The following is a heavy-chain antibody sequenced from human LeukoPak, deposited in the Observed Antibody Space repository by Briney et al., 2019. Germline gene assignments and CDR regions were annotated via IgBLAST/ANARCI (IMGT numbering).Heavy chain of an antibody. D-gene: IGHD3-9*01. Sequence: ASVKVSCKASGYSFTNYYLHWVRQAPGQGLEWMGRIIPILDETNYAQKFQGRVTITADQSTSTAYMELSSLRSEDTAVYYCARGGGVDILTGFQYWGQGTLVTVSS. CDR1: GYSFTNYY. V-gene: IGHV1-69*04. CDR3: ARGGGVDILTGFQY. CDR2: IIPILDET. J-gene: IGHJ4*02.